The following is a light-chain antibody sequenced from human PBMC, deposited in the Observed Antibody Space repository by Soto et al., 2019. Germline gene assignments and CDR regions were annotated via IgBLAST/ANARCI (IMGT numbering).Light chain of an antibody. Sequence: DIVLTQSPGTLSLSPGERATLSCRASQSVSSSYLAWYQQKPGQAPRLLIYGASNRATGIPDRFSGSGSGTDFTLTISRLEPEDFAVYYCQQYGSSGTFGQGTTVDIK. CDR1: QSVSSSY. CDR2: GAS. V-gene: IGKV3-20*01. CDR3: QQYGSSGT. J-gene: IGKJ1*01.